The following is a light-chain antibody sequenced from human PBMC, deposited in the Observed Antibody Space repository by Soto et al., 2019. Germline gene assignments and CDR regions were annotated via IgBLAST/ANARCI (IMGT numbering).Light chain of an antibody. CDR2: EVS. V-gene: IGLV2-14*01. J-gene: IGLJ1*01. CDR1: SSDVGGYNY. CDR3: SSYTSSSTLV. Sequence: QSALTQPASVSGSPGQSITISCTGTSSDVGGYNYVSWYQQHPGKAPNLMIYEVSNRPSGVSNRFSGSKSGNTASLTISGLKAEDEADYYCSSYTSSSTLVFGTGTKVTVL.